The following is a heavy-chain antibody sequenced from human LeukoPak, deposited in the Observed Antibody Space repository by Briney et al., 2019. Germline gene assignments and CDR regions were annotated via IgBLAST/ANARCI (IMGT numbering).Heavy chain of an antibody. CDR3: AKDLSHSGDDY. V-gene: IGHV3-53*05. J-gene: IGHJ4*02. Sequence: GGSLRLSCEASGFTVSSNYMSWVRQAPGKGLEWVSVIYGGGSTYYADSVKGRFTISRDNSKNTLYLQMNSLRAEDTAVYYCAKDLSHSGDDYWGQGTLVTVSS. CDR1: GFTVSSNY. CDR2: IYGGGST. D-gene: IGHD2/OR15-2a*01.